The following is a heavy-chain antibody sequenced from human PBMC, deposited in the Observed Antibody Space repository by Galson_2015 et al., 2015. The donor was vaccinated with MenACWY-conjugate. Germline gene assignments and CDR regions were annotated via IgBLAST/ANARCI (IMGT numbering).Heavy chain of an antibody. Sequence: SLRLSCAASGFDVSTMYMGWVRQAPGKGLEWVAIVCKDGVPAHVDSVKGRFTISRDSSRNTLHLQMNNLRAEDTAVYYCAGGWWDLDYWGQGSLVTVSS. CDR1: GFDVSTMY. D-gene: IGHD2-15*01. CDR2: VCKDGVP. CDR3: AGGWWDLDY. J-gene: IGHJ4*02. V-gene: IGHV3-53*01.